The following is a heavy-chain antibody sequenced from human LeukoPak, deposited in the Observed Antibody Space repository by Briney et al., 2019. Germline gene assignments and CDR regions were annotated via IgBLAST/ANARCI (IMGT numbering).Heavy chain of an antibody. D-gene: IGHD1/OR15-1a*01. Sequence: GGSLRLSCAASGFTFSSYAMNWVRQAPGKGLEWVSAISDSGGSTYYADSVKGRFTISRDNSKNTLYLQMNSLRGEDTAVYYCAKGGGNNGMDVWGQGTTVTVSS. J-gene: IGHJ6*02. CDR2: ISDSGGST. CDR3: AKGGGNNGMDV. V-gene: IGHV3-23*01. CDR1: GFTFSSYA.